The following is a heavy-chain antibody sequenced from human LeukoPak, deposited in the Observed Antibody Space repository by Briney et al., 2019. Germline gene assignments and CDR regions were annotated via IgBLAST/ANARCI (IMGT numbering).Heavy chain of an antibody. D-gene: IGHD6-6*01. V-gene: IGHV3-13*01. CDR3: TREWRGIASHYHGMDV. Sequence: GGSLRLSCAASGFIFSTYDMYWVRQAAGKGLEWVSTIGTNGDSYYSDSVKGRFTISRGDAKNSLYLQMMSLRAEDTAVYYCTREWRGIASHYHGMDVWGQGTAVTVSS. J-gene: IGHJ6*02. CDR1: GFIFSTYD. CDR2: IGTNGDS.